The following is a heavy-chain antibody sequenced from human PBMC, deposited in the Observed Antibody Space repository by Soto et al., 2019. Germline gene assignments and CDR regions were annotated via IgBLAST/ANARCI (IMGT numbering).Heavy chain of an antibody. D-gene: IGHD6-13*01. J-gene: IGHJ6*02. CDR2: TSADNSNT. V-gene: IGHV1-18*01. CDR1: GYNFTNYG. Sequence: SVKVSCKASGYNFTNYGISWVRQAPGQGLEWMGWTSADNSNTRYAQKLQGRVTMTTDTSTNTAYLELRSLRSDDTAVFYCAREGQQLDLENYHYDYGMDVWG. CDR3: AREGQQLDLENYHYDYGMDV.